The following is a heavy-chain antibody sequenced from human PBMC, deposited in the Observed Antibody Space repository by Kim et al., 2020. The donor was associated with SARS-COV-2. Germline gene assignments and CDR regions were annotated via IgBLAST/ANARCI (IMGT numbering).Heavy chain of an antibody. D-gene: IGHD3-10*02. J-gene: IGHJ6*01. Sequence: GGSLRLSCEASEFTFSNFAMTWVRQAPGKGLEWVSAITATGGDTYYADFVKGGSTISSDNSKKALFMQIHSLRAEDTAIYYCAKDNVGFEWNYYVGMDV. CDR3: AKDNVGFEWNYYVGMDV. CDR1: EFTFSNFA. CDR2: ITATGGDT. V-gene: IGHV3-23*01.